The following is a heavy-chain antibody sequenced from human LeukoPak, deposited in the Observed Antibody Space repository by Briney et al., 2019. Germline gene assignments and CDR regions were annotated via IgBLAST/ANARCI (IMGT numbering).Heavy chain of an antibody. J-gene: IGHJ3*02. CDR1: DGSISSYY. V-gene: IGHV4-59*01. Sequence: SETLSLTCTVSDGSISSYYWNWIRQPPGKGLEWIGYIYYSGSTNHNPSLQSRIIISVDTSNNHVSLKLSSVTAADTAVYYCARGGPNAFDIWGQGTMVTVSS. D-gene: IGHD3-10*01. CDR3: ARGGPNAFDI. CDR2: IYYSGST.